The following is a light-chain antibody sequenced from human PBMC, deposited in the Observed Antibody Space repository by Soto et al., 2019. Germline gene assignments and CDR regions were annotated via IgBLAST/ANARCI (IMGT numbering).Light chain of an antibody. V-gene: IGKV1-39*01. J-gene: IGKJ5*01. CDR3: QQSYSTSPIT. Sequence: DIQMTQSPSSLSSSVGDRVTMSCRASETISTFLNWYQHNPGKAPKLLIYAASRLQSGVPSRFSGSGSGTDFTLTINGLQPEDFASYYCQQSYSTSPITFGQGTRLEI. CDR1: ETISTF. CDR2: AAS.